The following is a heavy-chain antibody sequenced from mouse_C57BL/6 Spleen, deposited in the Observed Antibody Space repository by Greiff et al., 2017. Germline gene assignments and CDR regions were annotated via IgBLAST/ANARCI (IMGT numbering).Heavy chain of an antibody. V-gene: IGHV1-62-2*01. D-gene: IGHD2-2*01. CDR1: GYTFTEYT. J-gene: IGHJ2*01. Sequence: VQLQQSGAELVKPGASVKLSCKASGYTFTEYTIHWVKQRSGQGLEWIGWFYPGSGSIKYNEKFKDKATLTADKSSSTVYMELSRLTSEDSSVYFCARHEEGGGIYYVYDEGWDYWGQGTTLTVSS. CDR2: FYPGSGSI. CDR3: ARHEEGGGIYYVYDEGWDY.